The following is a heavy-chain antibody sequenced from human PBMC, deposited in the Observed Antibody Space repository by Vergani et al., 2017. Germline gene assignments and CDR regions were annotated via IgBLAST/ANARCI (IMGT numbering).Heavy chain of an antibody. CDR2: IYYSGST. Sequence: QLQLQESGPGLVKPSETLSLTCTVSGGSISSSSYYWGWIRQPPGKGLEWIGSIYYSGSTYYNPSLKSRVTISVDTSKNQFSLKLSSVTAADPAVYYCARRITIFGVVIIHNWFDPWGQGTLVTVSS. J-gene: IGHJ5*02. CDR1: GGSISSSSYY. CDR3: ARRITIFGVVIIHNWFDP. V-gene: IGHV4-39*01. D-gene: IGHD3-3*01.